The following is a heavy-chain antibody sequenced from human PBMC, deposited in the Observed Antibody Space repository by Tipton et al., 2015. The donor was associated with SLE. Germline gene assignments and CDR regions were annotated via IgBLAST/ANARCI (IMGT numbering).Heavy chain of an antibody. CDR3: ARRGGDAFDI. D-gene: IGHD6-25*01. CDR2: NYYSGST. CDR1: GGSISSYY. Sequence: TLSLTCTVSGGSISSYYWSWIRQPPGKGLEWIGYNYYSGSTNYNPSLKSRVTISVDTSKNQFSLKLSSVTAADTAVYYCARRGGDAFDIWGQGTMVNVSS. J-gene: IGHJ3*02. V-gene: IGHV4-59*01.